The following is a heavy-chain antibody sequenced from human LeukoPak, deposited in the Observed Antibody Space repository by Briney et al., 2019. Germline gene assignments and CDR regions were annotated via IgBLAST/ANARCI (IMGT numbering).Heavy chain of an antibody. Sequence: ASVKVSCKTSGYTFTGHYMYWVRQAPGQGLEWMGWINPNSGATKSAQKFQGRVTMTRDTSITTAYMELYSLRSDDTALYYCAREMTPVGGSPLIWFDPWGQGTLVTVSS. CDR1: GYTFTGHY. V-gene: IGHV1-2*02. CDR2: INPNSGAT. D-gene: IGHD4-23*01. CDR3: AREMTPVGGSPLIWFDP. J-gene: IGHJ5*02.